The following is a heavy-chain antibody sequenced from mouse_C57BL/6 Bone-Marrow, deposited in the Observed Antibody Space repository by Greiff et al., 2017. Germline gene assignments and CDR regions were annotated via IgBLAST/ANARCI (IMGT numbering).Heavy chain of an antibody. D-gene: IGHD1-1*01. Sequence: VQLQQPGAELVKPGASVKVSCKASGYTFTSYWMHWVKQRPGQGLEWIGRIHPSDSDTNYNQKFKGKATLTVDKSSSTAYMQLSSLTSEDSAVYYCAILYYYGSSSFAYWGQGTLVTVSA. CDR3: AILYYYGSSSFAY. CDR1: GYTFTSYW. J-gene: IGHJ3*01. CDR2: IHPSDSDT. V-gene: IGHV1-74*01.